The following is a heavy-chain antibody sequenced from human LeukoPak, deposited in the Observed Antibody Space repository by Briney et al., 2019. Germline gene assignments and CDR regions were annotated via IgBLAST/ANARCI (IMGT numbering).Heavy chain of an antibody. CDR2: INTNTGNP. V-gene: IGHV7-4-1*02. CDR3: ARERNDCYGSSGCVGDSYMDV. Sequence: ASVKVSCKASGYTFTSYAMNWVRQAPGQGLEWMGWINTNTGNPTYAQGFTGRFVFSLDTSVSTAYLQISSLKADDTAVYYCARERNDCYGSSGCVGDSYMDVWGKGTTITVSS. D-gene: IGHD3-22*01. CDR1: GYTFTSYA. J-gene: IGHJ6*03.